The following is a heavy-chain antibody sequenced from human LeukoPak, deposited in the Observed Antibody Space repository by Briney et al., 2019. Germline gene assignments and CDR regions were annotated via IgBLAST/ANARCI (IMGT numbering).Heavy chain of an antibody. CDR1: GLSITDYY. CDR3: VSTPAIRRLNF. J-gene: IGHJ4*02. CDR2: ISSVTSAI. Sequence: GGSLRLSCAASGLSITDYYMSWIRQAPGGGLQWIAYISSVTSAIHYANSMKGRLTMSRDNAKNSVYLQMNSLRTEDTAMYFCVSTPAIRRLNFWGQGTLVTVSS. V-gene: IGHV3-11*01. D-gene: IGHD2-2*02.